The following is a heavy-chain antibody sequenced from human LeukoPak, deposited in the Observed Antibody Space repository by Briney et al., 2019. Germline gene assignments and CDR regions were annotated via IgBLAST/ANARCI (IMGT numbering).Heavy chain of an antibody. D-gene: IGHD6-13*01. CDR1: GDSISTCNYY. Sequence: PSETLSLTCTVSGDSISTCNYYWAWIRQPPGKGLEWIGSIYYSGITYYNASLKSRVTTSLDTSKNQLSLKVNSVTAADTAVYYCASGYTSTWYLVLAYWGQGALVTVSS. CDR3: ASGYTSTWYLVLAY. V-gene: IGHV4-39*07. J-gene: IGHJ1*01. CDR2: IYYSGIT.